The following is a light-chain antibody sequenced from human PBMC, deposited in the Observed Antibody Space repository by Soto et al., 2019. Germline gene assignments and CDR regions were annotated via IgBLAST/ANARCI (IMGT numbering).Light chain of an antibody. CDR2: GAS. Sequence: EILLTRCRATLSVSHGERATLSCRASQSVSSNLAWYQQKPGQAPRLLIYGASTRATGIPDRFSGSGSGTDFTLTISRLEPEDFAVYYCQQYGSSPITFGPGTKVD. J-gene: IGKJ3*01. CDR3: QQYGSSPIT. V-gene: IGKV3-20*01. CDR1: QSVSSN.